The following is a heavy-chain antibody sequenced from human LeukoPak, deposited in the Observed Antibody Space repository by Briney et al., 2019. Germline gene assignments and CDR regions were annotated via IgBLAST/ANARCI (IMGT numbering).Heavy chain of an antibody. CDR3: AKHEGSGSHYYYYYFMDV. CDR2: IGGSGDST. J-gene: IGHJ6*03. D-gene: IGHD3-10*01. V-gene: IGHV3-23*01. Sequence: PGGSLRLSCAASEFTFSSYAMSWVRQAPGKGLEWVSIIGGSGDSTYYADSVKGRFIISRDNSKNTLYLQMNSMRAEDTAVYYCAKHEGSGSHYYYYYFMDVWGKGTTVTISS. CDR1: EFTFSSYA.